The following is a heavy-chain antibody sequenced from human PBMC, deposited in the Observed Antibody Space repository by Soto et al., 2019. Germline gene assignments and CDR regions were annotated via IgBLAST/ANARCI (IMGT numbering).Heavy chain of an antibody. D-gene: IGHD1-26*01. J-gene: IGHJ6*02. V-gene: IGHV1-18*01. CDR1: GYTFTSYG. CDR3: ARGGLGGSYLFQYYYYGMDV. CDR2: ISACNGNT. Sequence: VKVSCKASGYTFTSYGISWVRQAPGQGLEWMGWISACNGNTNYAQKLQGRVTMTTDTSTSTAYMELRSLRSDDTAVYYCARGGLGGSYLFQYYYYGMDVWGQGTTVTVSS.